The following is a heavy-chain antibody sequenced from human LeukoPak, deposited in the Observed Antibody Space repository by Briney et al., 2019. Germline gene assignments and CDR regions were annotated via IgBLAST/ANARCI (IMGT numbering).Heavy chain of an antibody. V-gene: IGHV3-15*01. CDR3: ITEPHDYGDFTFGY. D-gene: IGHD4-17*01. CDR2: IKSKTDGGTT. J-gene: IGHJ4*02. CDR1: GFTFSNAW. Sequence: GGSLRLSCAASGFTFSNAWMSWVRQAPGKGLEWVGRIKSKTDGGTTDYAAPVKGRFTISRDNSKNTLYLQMNSLRAEDTAVYFCITEPHDYGDFTFGYWGQGTLVTVSS.